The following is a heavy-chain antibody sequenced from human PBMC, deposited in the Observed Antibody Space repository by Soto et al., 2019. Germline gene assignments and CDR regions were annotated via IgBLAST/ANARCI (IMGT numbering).Heavy chain of an antibody. CDR3: ARDQGEQWLAGGYYYYYGMDA. J-gene: IGHJ6*02. CDR2: ISAYNGNT. Sequence: ASVKVSCKASGYTFTSYGISWVRQAPGQGLEWMGWISAYNGNTNYAQKLQGRVTMTTDTSTSTAYMELRSLRSDDTAVYYCARDQGEQWLAGGYYYYYGMDAWGQGTTVTVSS. CDR1: GYTFTSYG. D-gene: IGHD6-19*01. V-gene: IGHV1-18*04.